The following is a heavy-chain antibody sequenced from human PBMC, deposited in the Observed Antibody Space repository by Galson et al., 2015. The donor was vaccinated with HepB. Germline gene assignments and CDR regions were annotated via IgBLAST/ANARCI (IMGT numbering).Heavy chain of an antibody. CDR3: ARMYYDFSSGSASGGEYYYMDV. Sequence: SETLSLTCSVSGGSISTYYWSWIRQPPGKGLEWIGCIYYSGSTKYNSSLQSRVTISVDTSKHQLSLELSSVTAADTAVYYCARMYYDFSSGSASGGEYYYMDVWGKGTTVTVSS. V-gene: IGHV4-59*01. CDR1: GGSISTYY. J-gene: IGHJ6*03. CDR2: IYYSGST. D-gene: IGHD3-3*01.